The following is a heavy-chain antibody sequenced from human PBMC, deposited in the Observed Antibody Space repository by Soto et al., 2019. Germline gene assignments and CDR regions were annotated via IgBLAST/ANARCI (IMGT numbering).Heavy chain of an antibody. CDR1: GFTFGDYA. CDR3: TRMHGDYAINWFDP. CDR2: IRSKAYGGTT. J-gene: IGHJ5*02. Sequence: PVGSLRLSCTASGFTFGDYAMRWVRHAPGKWLEWVGFIRSKAYGGTTEYAASVKGRFTISRDDSKSIAYLQMNSLKTEDTAVYYCTRMHGDYAINWFDPWGQGTLVTVSS. V-gene: IGHV3-49*04. D-gene: IGHD4-17*01.